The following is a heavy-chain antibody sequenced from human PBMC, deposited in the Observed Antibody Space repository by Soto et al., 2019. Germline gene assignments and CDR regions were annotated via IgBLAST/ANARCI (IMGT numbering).Heavy chain of an antibody. D-gene: IGHD7-27*01. V-gene: IGHV3-74*01. J-gene: IGHJ4*02. CDR2: INSDGSST. CDR3: ARAVNWGYKHFDY. Sequence: PGGSLRLSCAASGFTFSSYWMHWVRQAPGKGLVWVSRINSDGSSTSYADSVKGRFTISRDNAKNTLYLQMNSLRAEDTAVYYCARAVNWGYKHFDYWGQGTLVTVSS. CDR1: GFTFSSYW.